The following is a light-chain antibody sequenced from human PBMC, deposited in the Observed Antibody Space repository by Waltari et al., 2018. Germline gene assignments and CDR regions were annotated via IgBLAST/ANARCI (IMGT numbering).Light chain of an antibody. CDR3: QQSYSPPFT. J-gene: IGKJ2*01. CDR1: QSVDTY. Sequence: DIQMTQSPSSLSASVGDRVTVTCRASQSVDTYLNWYPHKPGAAPKLLIYAGSSLHGGVPTRFTGSGSGTDFTLTISSLRPDDYATYFCQQSYSPPFTFGRGTKLEMK. V-gene: IGKV1-39*01. CDR2: AGS.